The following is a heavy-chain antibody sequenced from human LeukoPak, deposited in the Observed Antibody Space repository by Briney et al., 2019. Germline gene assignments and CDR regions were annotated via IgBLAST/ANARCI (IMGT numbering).Heavy chain of an antibody. CDR2: ISGSGSGGST. D-gene: IGHD3-10*01. CDR3: AKMIWGFGTSPLDY. J-gene: IGHJ4*02. CDR1: GFTFSSSA. V-gene: IGHV3-23*01. Sequence: GGSLRLSCAASGFTFSSSAMSWVRQAPGKGLEWVSSISGSGSGGSTYYADSVKGRFTISRDNSKNTLYLQMNSLRAEDTAVYYCAKMIWGFGTSPLDYWGQGTLVTVSS.